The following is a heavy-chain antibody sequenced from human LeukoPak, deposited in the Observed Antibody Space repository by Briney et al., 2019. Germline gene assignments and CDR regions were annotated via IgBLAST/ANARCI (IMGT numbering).Heavy chain of an antibody. CDR2: IYNDGRT. J-gene: IGHJ4*02. CDR3: ARWYCSSTNCYYDY. V-gene: IGHV3-53*01. D-gene: IGHD2-2*01. CDR1: GVTVSSNY. Sequence: GGSLRLSCAASGVTVSSNYMSWVRQAPGKGLEWVSFIYNDGRTQHTDSVKGRFSISRDNSKNTLYLQMNSLRAEDTAVYYCARWYCSSTNCYYDYWGQGTLVTVSS.